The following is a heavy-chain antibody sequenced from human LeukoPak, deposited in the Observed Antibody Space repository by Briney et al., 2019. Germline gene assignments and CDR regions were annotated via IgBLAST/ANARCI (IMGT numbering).Heavy chain of an antibody. CDR1: GGSISSSSYY. CDR2: IYYSGST. V-gene: IGHV4-39*07. J-gene: IGHJ4*02. Sequence: SETLSLTCTVSGGSISSSSYYWGWIRQPPGKGLEWIGSIYYSGSTYYNPSLKSRVTISVDTSKNQFSLKLSSVTAADTAVYYCARGRGLREKGFDYWGQGTLVTVSS. CDR3: ARGRGLREKGFDY. D-gene: IGHD5-12*01.